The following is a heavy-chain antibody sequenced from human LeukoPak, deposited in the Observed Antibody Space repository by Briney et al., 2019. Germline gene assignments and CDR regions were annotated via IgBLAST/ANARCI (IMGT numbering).Heavy chain of an antibody. CDR1: GGFISSGGYS. CDR3: ARTTSGSYYFDY. Sequence: SETLSLTCAVSGGFISSGGYSWSWIRQPPGKGLEWIGYIYHSGSTYYNPSLKSRVTISVDRSKNQFSLKLSSVTAADTAVYYCARTTSGSYYFDYWGQGTLVTVSS. D-gene: IGHD1-26*01. CDR2: IYHSGST. J-gene: IGHJ4*02. V-gene: IGHV4-30-2*01.